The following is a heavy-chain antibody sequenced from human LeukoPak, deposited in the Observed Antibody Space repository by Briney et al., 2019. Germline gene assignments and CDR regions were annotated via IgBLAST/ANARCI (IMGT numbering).Heavy chain of an antibody. V-gene: IGHV5-51*01. CDR1: GYSVTSYW. J-gene: IGHJ4*02. CDR2: IYPGHSDT. Sequence: GESLKISCKGSGYSVTSYWTGWVRQMPGKGLEWMGIIYPGHSDTRYSPSFQGQVSISADKSISTAYLQWSSLKASDTAMYYCATLRSGYYYDYFDYWGQGTLVTVSS. D-gene: IGHD3-22*01. CDR3: ATLRSGYYYDYFDY.